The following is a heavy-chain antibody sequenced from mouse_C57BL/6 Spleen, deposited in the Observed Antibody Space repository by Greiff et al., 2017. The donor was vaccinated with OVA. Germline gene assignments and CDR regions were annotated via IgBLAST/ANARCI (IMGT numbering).Heavy chain of an antibody. V-gene: IGHV1-7*01. D-gene: IGHD1-1*01. Sequence: QVHVKQSGAELAKPGASVKLSCKASGYTFTSYWMHWVKQRPGQGLEWIGYINPSSGYTKYNQKFKDKATLTADKSSSTAYMQLSSLTYEDSAVYYCARDGSSRYYAMDYWGQGTSVTVS. CDR3: ARDGSSRYYAMDY. J-gene: IGHJ4*01. CDR2: INPSSGYT. CDR1: GYTFTSYW.